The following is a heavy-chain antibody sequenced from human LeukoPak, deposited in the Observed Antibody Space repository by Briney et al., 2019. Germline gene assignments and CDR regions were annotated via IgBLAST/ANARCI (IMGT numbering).Heavy chain of an antibody. CDR1: GFTFDDYA. Sequence: PGRSLRLSCAASGFTFDDYAMHWVRQAPGKGLEWVSSISSINSYIYYADSVKGRFTISRDNAKNSLYLQMNSLRAEDTAVYYRARDLGVIVHPSDCWGQGTLVTVSS. J-gene: IGHJ4*02. D-gene: IGHD3-16*02. CDR3: ARDLGVIVHPSDC. V-gene: IGHV3-21*01. CDR2: ISSINSYI.